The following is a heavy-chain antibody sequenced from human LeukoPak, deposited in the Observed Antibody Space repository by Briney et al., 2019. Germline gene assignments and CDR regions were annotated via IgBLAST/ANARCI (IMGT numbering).Heavy chain of an antibody. CDR3: ASTIFGVVRGNWFDP. D-gene: IGHD3-3*01. J-gene: IGHJ5*02. CDR2: IYYSGST. Sequence: SETLSLTCTVSGGSISSSSYYWGWIRQPPGKGLEWIGSIYYSGSTYYNPSLKSRVTISVDTPKNQFSLKLSSVTAADTAVYYCASTIFGVVRGNWFDPWGQGTLVTVSS. CDR1: GGSISSSSYY. V-gene: IGHV4-39*01.